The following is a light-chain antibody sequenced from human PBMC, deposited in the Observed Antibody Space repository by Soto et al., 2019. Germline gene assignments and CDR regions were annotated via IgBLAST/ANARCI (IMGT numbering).Light chain of an antibody. Sequence: DIVMTQSPDSLAVSLGERATINCKSSQSVLYSSNNKNYLAWYQQKPGQPPKLLIYWASTRESGVPDRFSGSGLGKDFTLPISSLQAEDVAVYYCQQYYSTPRTFGQGTKVEIK. J-gene: IGKJ1*01. CDR3: QQYYSTPRT. CDR1: QSVLYSSNNKNY. CDR2: WAS. V-gene: IGKV4-1*01.